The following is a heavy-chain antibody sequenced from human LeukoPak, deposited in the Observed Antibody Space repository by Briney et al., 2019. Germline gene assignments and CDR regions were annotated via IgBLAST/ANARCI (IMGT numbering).Heavy chain of an antibody. CDR2: ISSTTTAI. CDR3: ARAMDF. CDR1: GFAFNTYS. Sequence: PGGSLRLSCAASGFAFNTYSMNWVRQAPGKGLEWVSSISSTTTAIYYADSVKGRFTISRDNARNSLYLQMNSLRVEDTAVYYCARAMDFWGQGALVTVSS. J-gene: IGHJ4*02. V-gene: IGHV3-48*04.